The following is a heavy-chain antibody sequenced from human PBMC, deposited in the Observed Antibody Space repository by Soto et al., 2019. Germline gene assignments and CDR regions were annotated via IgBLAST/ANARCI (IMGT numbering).Heavy chain of an antibody. CDR3: ARESYYVSGNYEDYFDC. J-gene: IGHJ4*02. CDR2: IKYDGSEQ. V-gene: IGHV3-7*01. CDR1: GFTFRNYW. D-gene: IGHD3-10*01. Sequence: EVQLVESGGGLVQPGGSLRLSCAASGFTFRNYWMSWVRQAPGKGLEWVANIKYDGSEQYYVDSVRGRFTISRDNSKNSRYLQVNSLRAEDTAVYYCARESYYVSGNYEDYFDCWGQGNLVTVSS.